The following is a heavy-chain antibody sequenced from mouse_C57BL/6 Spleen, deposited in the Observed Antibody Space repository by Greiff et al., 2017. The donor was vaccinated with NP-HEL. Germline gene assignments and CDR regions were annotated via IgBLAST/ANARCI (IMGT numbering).Heavy chain of an antibody. CDR1: GYTFTSYW. V-gene: IGHV1-7*01. D-gene: IGHD1-1*01. CDR2: INPSSGYT. CDR3: ARGGGSSFDY. Sequence: VQLVESGAELAKPGASVKLSCKASGYTFTSYWMHWVKQRPGQGLEWIGYINPSSGYTNYNQKFKGKSTLTVDKSSSTAYMQLSSLTSEDSAVYYCARGGGSSFDYWGQGTTLTASS. J-gene: IGHJ2*01.